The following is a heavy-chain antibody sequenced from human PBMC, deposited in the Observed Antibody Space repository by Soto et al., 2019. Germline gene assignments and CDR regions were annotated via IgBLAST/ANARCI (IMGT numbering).Heavy chain of an antibody. Sequence: GGSLRLSCAASGFTFSTYAMSWVRQPPGKGLEWVSIVSDGGSDAFYADSVKGRFAISRDNSKNTLYLQMNSLTAEDTAVYYCDKKFVKAEVDYWGQGTPVTVSS. CDR3: DKKFVKAEVDY. D-gene: IGHD6-25*01. CDR2: VSDGGSDA. CDR1: GFTFSTYA. J-gene: IGHJ4*02. V-gene: IGHV3-23*01.